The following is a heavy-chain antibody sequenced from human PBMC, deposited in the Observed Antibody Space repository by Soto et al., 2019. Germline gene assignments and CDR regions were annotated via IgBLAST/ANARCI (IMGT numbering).Heavy chain of an antibody. Sequence: QVQLVQSGAEVKKPGSSVKVSCKASGGTFSSYAISWVRQAPGQGLEWMGGIIPIFGTANYAQKFQGRVTIPADESTSTAYRELSSLRSEDTAVYYCARARQAGGGWYEGDYWGQGTLVTVSS. J-gene: IGHJ4*02. V-gene: IGHV1-69*12. CDR2: IIPIFGTA. D-gene: IGHD6-19*01. CDR3: ARARQAGGGWYEGDY. CDR1: GGTFSSYA.